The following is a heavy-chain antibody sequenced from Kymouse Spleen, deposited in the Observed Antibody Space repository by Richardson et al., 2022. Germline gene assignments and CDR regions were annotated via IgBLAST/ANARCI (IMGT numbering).Heavy chain of an antibody. Sequence: QVQLQQWGAGLLKPSETLSLTCAVYGGSFSGYYWSWIRQPPGKGLEWIGEINHSGSTNYNPSLKSRVTISVDTSKNQFSLKLSSVTAADTAVYYCARAYCGGDCYLLL*LLGPGNPGHRLL. CDR3: ARAYCGGDCYLLL*L. V-gene: IGHV4-34*01. D-gene: IGHD2-21*02. J-gene: IGHJ4*02. CDR2: INHSGST. CDR1: GGSFSGYY.